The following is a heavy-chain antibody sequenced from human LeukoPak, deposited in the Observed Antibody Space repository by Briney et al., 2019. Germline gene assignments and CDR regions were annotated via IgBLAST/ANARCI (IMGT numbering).Heavy chain of an antibody. CDR3: ARRGYSYGYRGPGPRGTFDY. CDR2: IYHSGST. CDR1: GGSISSGGYY. Sequence: PSETLSLTCTVSGGSISSGGYYWSWIRQPPGKGLEWIGYIYHSGSTYYNPSLKSRVTISVDRSKNQFSLKLSSVTAADTAVYYCARRGYSYGYRGPGPRGTFDYWGQGTLVTVSS. D-gene: IGHD5-18*01. J-gene: IGHJ4*02. V-gene: IGHV4-30-2*01.